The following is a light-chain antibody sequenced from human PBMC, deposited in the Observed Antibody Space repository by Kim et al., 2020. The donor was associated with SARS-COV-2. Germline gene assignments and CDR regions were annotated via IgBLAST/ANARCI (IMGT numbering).Light chain of an antibody. CDR2: STN. CDR3: ALYMGSGIWV. Sequence: QTVVTQEPSFSVSPGGTVTLTCGLSSGSVSTSYYPNWYQQTPGQAPRTLIYSTNTRSSGIPDRFSGSILGNKAALTITGAQADDESDYYCALYMGSGIWVFGGGTQLTVL. CDR1: SGSVSTSYY. V-gene: IGLV8-61*01. J-gene: IGLJ3*02.